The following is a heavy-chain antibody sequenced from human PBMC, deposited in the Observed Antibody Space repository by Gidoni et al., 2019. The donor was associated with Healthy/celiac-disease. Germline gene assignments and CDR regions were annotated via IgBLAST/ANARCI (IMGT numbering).Heavy chain of an antibody. V-gene: IGHV3-23*01. CDR3: ASWGGAAAGTERPFDY. CDR1: GFTFSSYA. D-gene: IGHD6-13*01. CDR2: ISGSGGST. J-gene: IGHJ4*02. Sequence: EVQLLESGGGLVQPGGSLRLSCAASGFTFSSYAMSWVRQAPGKGLEWVSAISGSGGSTYYADSVKGRFTISRDNSKNTLYLQMNSLRAEDTAVYYCASWGGAAAGTERPFDYWGQGTLVTVSS.